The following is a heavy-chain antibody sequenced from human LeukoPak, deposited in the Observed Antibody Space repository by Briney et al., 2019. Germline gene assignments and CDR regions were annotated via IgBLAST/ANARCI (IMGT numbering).Heavy chain of an antibody. V-gene: IGHV4-59*01. CDR1: GGSISSYS. CDR2: IYYSGST. J-gene: IGHJ3*02. Sequence: SETLSLTCTVSGGSISSYSWNWVRQPPGKGREWIGYIYYSGSTNYNPSLKSRVTILVDTSKNQFSLKLSSVTAADTAVDYCAREEGRTGGAFDIWGQGTMVTVSS. CDR3: AREEGRTGGAFDI. D-gene: IGHD2-8*02.